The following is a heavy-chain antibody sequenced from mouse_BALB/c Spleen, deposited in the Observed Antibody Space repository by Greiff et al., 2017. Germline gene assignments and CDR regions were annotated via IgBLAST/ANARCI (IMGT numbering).Heavy chain of an antibody. CDR2: IWAGGST. V-gene: IGHV2-9*02. CDR3: AGESYRYEFAY. Sequence: VQLVESGPGLVAPSQSLSISCTVSGFSLTSYCVHWVRQPPGKGLEWLGVIWAGGSTNYNAALMSRVSISKDNSQTQVFLKMLSLQTDDTAMYYGAGESYRYEFAYWGQGTLVTVSA. CDR1: GFSLTSYC. J-gene: IGHJ3*01. D-gene: IGHD2-14*01.